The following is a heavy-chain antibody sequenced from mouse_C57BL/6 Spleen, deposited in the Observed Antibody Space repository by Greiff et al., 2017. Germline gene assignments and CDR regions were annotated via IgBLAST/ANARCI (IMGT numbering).Heavy chain of an antibody. V-gene: IGHV7-3*01. CDR3: ARYDYDVDAMDY. J-gene: IGHJ4*01. Sequence: EVKLMESGGGLVQPGGSLSLSCAASGFTFTDYYMSWVRQPPGKALEWLGFIRNKANGYTTEYSASVKGRFTISRDNSQSILYLQMNALSAEDSATYYCARYDYDVDAMDYWGQGTSVTVSS. CDR1: GFTFTDYY. D-gene: IGHD2-4*01. CDR2: IRNKANGYTT.